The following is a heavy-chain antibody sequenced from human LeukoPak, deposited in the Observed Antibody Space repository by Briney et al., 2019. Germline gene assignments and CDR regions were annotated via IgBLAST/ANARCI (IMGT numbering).Heavy chain of an antibody. CDR1: GGSFSGYY. V-gene: IGHV4-59*10. CDR3: ARDLRSGYYIHYFDY. CDR2: IYTSGST. J-gene: IGHJ4*02. Sequence: PSETLSLTCAVYGGSFSGYYWSWIRQPPGKGLEWIGRIYTSGSTNYNPSLKSRVTMSVDTSKNQFSLKLSSVTAADTAVYYCARDLRSGYYIHYFDYWGQGTLVTVSS. D-gene: IGHD3-3*01.